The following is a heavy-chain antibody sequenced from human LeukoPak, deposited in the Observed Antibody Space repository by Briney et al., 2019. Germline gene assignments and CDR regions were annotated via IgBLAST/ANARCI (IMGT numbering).Heavy chain of an antibody. CDR3: ASWGRAVVPYSFAFDI. D-gene: IGHD4-23*01. CDR2: IYYSGST. J-gene: IGHJ3*02. V-gene: IGHV4-39*01. CDR1: GGSISSSSYY. Sequence: SETLSLTCTVSGGSISSSSYYWGWIRQPPGKGLEWIGSIYYSGSTYYNPSLKSRVTISVDTSKNQFSLKLSSVTAADTAVYYCASWGRAVVPYSFAFDIWGQGTMVTVSS.